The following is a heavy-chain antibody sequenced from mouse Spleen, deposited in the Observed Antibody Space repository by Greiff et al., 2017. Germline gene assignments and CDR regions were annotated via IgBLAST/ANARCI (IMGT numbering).Heavy chain of an antibody. V-gene: IGHV2-2*01. CDR1: GFSLTSYG. J-gene: IGHJ2*01. CDR3: ARSGITTVVALDY. CDR2: IWSGGST. D-gene: IGHD1-1*01. Sequence: VQRVESGPGLVQPSQSLSITCTVSGFSLTSYGVHWVRQSPGKGLEWLGVIWSGGSTDYNAAFISRLSISKDNSKSQVFFKMNSLQADDTAIYYCARSGITTVVALDYWGQGTTLTVSS.